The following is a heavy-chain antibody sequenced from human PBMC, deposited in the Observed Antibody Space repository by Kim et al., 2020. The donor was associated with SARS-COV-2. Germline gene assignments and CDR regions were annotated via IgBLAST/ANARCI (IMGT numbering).Heavy chain of an antibody. V-gene: IGHV1-46*01. CDR2: INPSGGAT. Sequence: ASVKVSCKAPGYSYISHSMHWVRQAPGQGLEWMGRINPSGGATTYAQNFQGRVSLTWDTYTSTVYMELRSLGSDDTAMYYCATRVTADMDVWGQGTTVTVSS. CDR3: ATRVTADMDV. CDR1: GYSYISHS. J-gene: IGHJ6*02. D-gene: IGHD4-4*01.